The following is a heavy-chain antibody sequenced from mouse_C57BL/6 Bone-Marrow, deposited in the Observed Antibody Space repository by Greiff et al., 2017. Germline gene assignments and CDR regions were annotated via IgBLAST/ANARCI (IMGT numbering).Heavy chain of an antibody. J-gene: IGHJ3*01. CDR2: IDPEDGDT. CDR1: GFNIKDYY. D-gene: IGHD2-3*01. V-gene: IGHV14-1*01. Sequence: EVQLQQSGAELVRPGASVKLSCTASGFNIKDYYMHWVKQRPEQGLEWIGRIDPEDGDTESAPKFQGKATMTADTSSNTAYLQLSSLTSEDTAVYYCTIDGYWTWFAYWGQGTLVTVSA. CDR3: TIDGYWTWFAY.